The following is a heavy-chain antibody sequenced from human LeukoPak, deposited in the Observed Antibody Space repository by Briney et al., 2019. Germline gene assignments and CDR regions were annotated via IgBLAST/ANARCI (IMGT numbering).Heavy chain of an antibody. Sequence: ASVKVSCKASGYTFTSYAMSWVRQAPGQGLEWMGWINTNTGNPTYAQGFTGRFVFSLDTSVTTAYLQISSLKAEDTAVYYCAKSPDSSGYLPFDYWGQGTLVTVSS. V-gene: IGHV7-4-1*02. D-gene: IGHD3-22*01. CDR2: INTNTGNP. CDR1: GYTFTSYA. J-gene: IGHJ4*02. CDR3: AKSPDSSGYLPFDY.